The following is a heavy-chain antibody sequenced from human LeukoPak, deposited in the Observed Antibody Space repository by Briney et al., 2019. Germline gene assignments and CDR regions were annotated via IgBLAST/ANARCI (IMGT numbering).Heavy chain of an antibody. CDR3: AKDLTMIVVVITFDY. D-gene: IGHD3-22*01. Sequence: GGSLRLSCAASGFTFSNAWMSWVRQAPGKGLEWVSATSGSGGSTYYADSVKGRFTISRDNSKNTLYLQMNSLRAEDTAVYYCAKDLTMIVVVITFDYWGRGTLVTVSS. CDR2: TSGSGGST. V-gene: IGHV3-23*01. J-gene: IGHJ4*02. CDR1: GFTFSNAW.